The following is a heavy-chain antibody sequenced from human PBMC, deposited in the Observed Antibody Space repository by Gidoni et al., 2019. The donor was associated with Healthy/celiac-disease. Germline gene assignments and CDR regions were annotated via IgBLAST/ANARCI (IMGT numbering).Heavy chain of an antibody. V-gene: IGHV3-48*02. D-gene: IGHD3-3*01. Sequence: EVQLVESGGGLVQPGGSLRLTCAASGFTFISYSINWVRQAPGKGLDVVSYISSSSSTIYYADSVKGRFTISRDNAKISLYLQMNSLRDEDTAVYYCARSGGSNYDFWSGYFSFDPWGQGTLVTVSS. CDR1: GFTFISYS. CDR3: ARSGGSNYDFWSGYFSFDP. J-gene: IGHJ5*02. CDR2: ISSSSSTI.